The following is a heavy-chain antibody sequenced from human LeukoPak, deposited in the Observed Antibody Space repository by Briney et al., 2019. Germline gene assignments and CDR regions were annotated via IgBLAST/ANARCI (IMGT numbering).Heavy chain of an antibody. CDR3: AKTSLSDASGHYYYMDV. V-gene: IGHV3-7*01. CDR2: IKQDGREK. CDR1: GFTFSSYW. J-gene: IGHJ6*03. Sequence: PGGSLRLSRAAYGFTFSSYWMSWVRHAPGNGLEWVANIKQDGREKYYVDSVKGRFTISRDNSQNTVSLQVNNLRTEDPAFYYCAKTSLSDASGHYYYMDVWGKGTTVTVSS. D-gene: IGHD3-3*01.